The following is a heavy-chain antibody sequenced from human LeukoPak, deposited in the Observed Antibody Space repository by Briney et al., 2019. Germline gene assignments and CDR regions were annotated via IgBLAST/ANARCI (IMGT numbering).Heavy chain of an antibody. V-gene: IGHV3-23*01. J-gene: IGHJ3*02. Sequence: GGSLRLSCAASGFTFNRNVMSWVRQAPGKGLEWVAAVIYDGSSTYYGDSVKGRFSISRDNAKTSVFLQMNSLRVEDTAVYYCARGGAAPYSSSWFYGDDAFDIWGQGTMVSVSS. CDR1: GFTFNRNV. D-gene: IGHD6-13*01. CDR3: ARGGAAPYSSSWFYGDDAFDI. CDR2: VIYDGSST.